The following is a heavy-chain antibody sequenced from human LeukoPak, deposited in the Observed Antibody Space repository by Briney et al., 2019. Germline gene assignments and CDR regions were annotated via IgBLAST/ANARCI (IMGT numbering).Heavy chain of an antibody. D-gene: IGHD6-19*01. J-gene: IGHJ4*02. CDR1: GGSISSSSYY. CDR3: ARERIAVAEFDY. V-gene: IGHV4-39*07. Sequence: PSETLSLTCTVSGGSISSSSYYWGWIRQPPGKGLEWIGSIYYSGSTYYNPSLKSRVTISVDTSKNQFSPKLSSVTAVDTAVYYCARERIAVAEFDYWGQGTLVTVSS. CDR2: IYYSGST.